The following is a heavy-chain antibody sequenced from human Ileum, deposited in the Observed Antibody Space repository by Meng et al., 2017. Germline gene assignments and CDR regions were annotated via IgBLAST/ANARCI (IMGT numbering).Heavy chain of an antibody. D-gene: IGHD2-8*01. CDR3: GRNGAYAIDP. V-gene: IGHV4-4*02. CDR1: GASISSTYC. CDR2: VHHTGGT. Sequence: SETLSLTCAVSGASISSTYCCSWVRQPPGKRLEWIGEVHHTGGTNYNPSLKSRVTISVDESNNQYSLSLASVTAADTAIYYCGRNGAYAIDPWGRGTLVTVSS. J-gene: IGHJ5*02.